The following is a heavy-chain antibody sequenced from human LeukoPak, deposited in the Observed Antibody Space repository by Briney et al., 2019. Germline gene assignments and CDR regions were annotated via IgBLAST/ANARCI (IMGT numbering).Heavy chain of an antibody. Sequence: GESLKISCKGSGYSFTSYWIGWVRQMPGKGLEWMGTIYPGDSDTRYSPSFQGQVTISADKSISTAYLQWSSLKASDTAKYYCARLSVGYCSGAGCYYYYGMDVWGQGTTVTVSS. CDR1: GYSFTSYW. D-gene: IGHD2-15*01. CDR2: IYPGDSDT. CDR3: ARLSVGYCSGAGCYYYYGMDV. V-gene: IGHV5-51*01. J-gene: IGHJ6*02.